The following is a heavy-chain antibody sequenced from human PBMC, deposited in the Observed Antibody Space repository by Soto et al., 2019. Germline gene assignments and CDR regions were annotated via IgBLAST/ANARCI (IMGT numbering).Heavy chain of an antibody. D-gene: IGHD2-2*01. CDR2: IKQDGSEK. CDR1: GFTFSRYW. CDR3: ARGGYCSSTSCYDWNDVFDY. Sequence: EVQLVESGGGLVQPGGSLRLSCAASGFTFSRYWMSWVRQAPGKGLEWVANIKQDGSEKYYVDSVKGRFTISRDNAKNSLYLQMNSLRAEDTAVYYCARGGYCSSTSCYDWNDVFDYWGQGTLVTVSS. J-gene: IGHJ4*02. V-gene: IGHV3-7*05.